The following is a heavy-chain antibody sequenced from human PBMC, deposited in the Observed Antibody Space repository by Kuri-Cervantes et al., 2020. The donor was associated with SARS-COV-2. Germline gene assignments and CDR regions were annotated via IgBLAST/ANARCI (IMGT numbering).Heavy chain of an antibody. Sequence: GESLKISCAASGFTFSNAWMSWVRQAPGKGLEWVGRIKSKTDGGTTDYAAPVKGRFTISRDDSKNTLYLQMNSLKTEDTAVYYCTTDPIVVVPAALRSWGQGTLVTVS. CDR1: GFTFSNAW. D-gene: IGHD2-2*01. J-gene: IGHJ5*02. V-gene: IGHV3-15*01. CDR2: IKSKTDGGTT. CDR3: TTDPIVVVPAALRS.